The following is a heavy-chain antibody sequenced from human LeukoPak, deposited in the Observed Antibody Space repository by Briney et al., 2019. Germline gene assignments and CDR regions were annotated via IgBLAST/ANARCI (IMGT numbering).Heavy chain of an antibody. Sequence: PGRSLRLPCEAPGFTFISYAMHWVRQAPGKGLGWGGVISYDGTNKNYADSVKGRFTISRDNSKNTLYLQMNSLRAEDTAVYYCAKVGYSTNWLYFDYWGQGTLVTVSS. J-gene: IGHJ4*02. CDR2: ISYDGTNK. V-gene: IGHV3-30*18. D-gene: IGHD6-13*01. CDR3: AKVGYSTNWLYFDY. CDR1: GFTFISYA.